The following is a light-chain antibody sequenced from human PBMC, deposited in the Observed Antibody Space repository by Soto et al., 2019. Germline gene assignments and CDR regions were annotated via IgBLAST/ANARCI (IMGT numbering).Light chain of an antibody. Sequence: EIVLTQSPATLSLSPGERATLSCRASQSVSSYLAWYQQKPGQAPRLLIYDASNRATGTPARFSGSGSGTDFPLTISSLEPEDSAVYYCQQRSDWPPFTFGPGTKVEIK. CDR1: QSVSSY. J-gene: IGKJ3*01. CDR2: DAS. CDR3: QQRSDWPPFT. V-gene: IGKV3-11*01.